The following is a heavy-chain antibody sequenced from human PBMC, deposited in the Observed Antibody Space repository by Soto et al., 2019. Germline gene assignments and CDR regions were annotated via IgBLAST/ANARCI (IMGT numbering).Heavy chain of an antibody. CDR2: ISDSGGST. Sequence: PGGSLRLSCAASGFTFSTYAMSWVRQAPGKGLEWVSVISDSGGSTYYAYSVKGRFTISRDNSNNTLYLQMNSLRAEDTAVYYFANYCSSSSCYGAYYYYNMDVWAQGTTVTVSS. V-gene: IGHV3-23*01. J-gene: IGHJ6*02. D-gene: IGHD2-2*01. CDR3: ANYCSSSSCYGAYYYYNMDV. CDR1: GFTFSTYA.